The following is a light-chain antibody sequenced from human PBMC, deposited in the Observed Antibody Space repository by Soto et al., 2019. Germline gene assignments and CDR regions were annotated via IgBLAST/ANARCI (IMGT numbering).Light chain of an antibody. Sequence: EIVMTQXPATLSVSPGERATLSCRASQSVSTNLAWYQQKPGQAPRLLIYGASTRATGIPARFSGSGSETEFTLTISSLQSEDFAVYYCQQYRNWPPTYTFGQGTKLEIK. CDR1: QSVSTN. J-gene: IGKJ2*01. CDR2: GAS. V-gene: IGKV3-15*01. CDR3: QQYRNWPPTYT.